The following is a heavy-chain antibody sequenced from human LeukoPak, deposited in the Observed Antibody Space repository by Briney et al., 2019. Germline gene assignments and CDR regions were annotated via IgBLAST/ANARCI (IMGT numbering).Heavy chain of an antibody. CDR3: ARALGGSYYEGFDY. V-gene: IGHV1-2*02. J-gene: IGHJ4*02. CDR2: INPNSGGT. CDR1: GYTFTGYY. D-gene: IGHD1-26*01. Sequence: ASVKVSCKASGYTFTGYYMHWVRQAPGQGLEWMGWINPNSGGTNYAQKFQGRVTMTRDTSISTAYMELSRLRSDDTAVYYCARALGGSYYEGFDYWGQGTLVTVSS.